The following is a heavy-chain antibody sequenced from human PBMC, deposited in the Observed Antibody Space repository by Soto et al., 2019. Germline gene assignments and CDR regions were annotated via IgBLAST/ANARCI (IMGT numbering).Heavy chain of an antibody. V-gene: IGHV1-3*01. J-gene: IGHJ4*02. D-gene: IGHD5-18*01. CDR3: ARGRAMVYIEGFDY. CDR2: INAGNGNT. CDR1: GYTFTIYA. Sequence: ASVKVSCKASGYTFTIYAMHWVRQAPGQRLEWMGWINAGNGNTKYSQKFQGRVTMTRNTSISTAYMELSSLRSEDTAVYYCARGRAMVYIEGFDYWGQGALVTVS.